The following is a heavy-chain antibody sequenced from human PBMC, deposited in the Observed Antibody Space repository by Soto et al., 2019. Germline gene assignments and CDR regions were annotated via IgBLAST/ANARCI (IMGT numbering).Heavy chain of an antibody. J-gene: IGHJ4*02. D-gene: IGHD2-2*01. Sequence: PGESLKISCKASGYSFGNYWIAWVRQMSGRGLELMGIIYPEDSDIRYSPSFLGQVTISADKSISTAYLQWSSLKASDTAMYYCGRLYCSGTTCYDSSVFRWGQGTLVTVSS. CDR1: GYSFGNYW. CDR2: IYPEDSDI. CDR3: GRLYCSGTTCYDSSVFR. V-gene: IGHV5-51*01.